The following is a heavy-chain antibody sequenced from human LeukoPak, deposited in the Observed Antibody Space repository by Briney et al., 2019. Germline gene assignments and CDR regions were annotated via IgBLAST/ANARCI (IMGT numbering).Heavy chain of an antibody. J-gene: IGHJ4*02. CDR1: GFTFTSYG. CDR3: ARGTDYDFWSGPNLDY. V-gene: IGHV1-18*01. D-gene: IGHD3-3*01. Sequence: ASVKVSCKASGFTFTSYGITWVRQAPGQGLEWMGWIITYNGNTHYAQKLQGRVTLTTDTSTNTAYMELRGLRSDDTAVYYCARGTDYDFWSGPNLDYWGQGTLVTVSS. CDR2: IITYNGNT.